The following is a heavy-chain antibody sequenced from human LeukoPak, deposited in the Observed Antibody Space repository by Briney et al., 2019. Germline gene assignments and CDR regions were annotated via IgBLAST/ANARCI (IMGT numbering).Heavy chain of an antibody. CDR1: GGSISSSNW. Sequence: NPSETLSLTCAVSGGSISSSNWWSWVRQPPGKGLEWIGEIYHSGSTNYNPSLKSRVTISVDKSKNQFSLKLSSVTAADTAVYYCARVIVGWSGLDYYYYYYMDVWGKGTTVTVSS. J-gene: IGHJ6*03. CDR3: ARVIVGWSGLDYYYYYYMDV. D-gene: IGHD3-3*01. CDR2: IYHSGST. V-gene: IGHV4-4*02.